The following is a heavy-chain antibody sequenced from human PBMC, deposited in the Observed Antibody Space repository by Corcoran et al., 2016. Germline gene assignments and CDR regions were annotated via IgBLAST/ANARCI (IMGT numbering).Heavy chain of an antibody. Sequence: QVQLQQSGPGLVKPSQTLSLTCAISGDSVSSNSAAWNWIRQSPTRDLEWLGRTYYRSKWYNDYAVSVKSRITINPDTSKKQFSLQRNSGTPADTAVYYCASARGYSSGWYPRYYYGMDVWCQGSTVTVSS. V-gene: IGHV6-1*01. CDR1: GDSVSSNSAA. D-gene: IGHD6-19*01. CDR2: TYYRSKWYN. J-gene: IGHJ6*02. CDR3: ASARGYSSGWYPRYYYGMDV.